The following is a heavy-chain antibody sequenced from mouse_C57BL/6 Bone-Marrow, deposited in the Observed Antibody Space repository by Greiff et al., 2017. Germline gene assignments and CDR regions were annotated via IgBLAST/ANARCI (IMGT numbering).Heavy chain of an antibody. D-gene: IGHD5-5*01. Sequence: VQLQQSGAELVKPGASVNLSCKASGYTFTSYWMHWVKQRPGQGLEWIGMIHPNSGSTNYNEKFKSKATLTVDKSSSTAYMQLSSLTSEDSAVYYCAPLPYCDYGGQGTTRTVYS. J-gene: IGHJ2*01. CDR3: APLPYCDY. CDR2: IHPNSGST. CDR1: GYTFTSYW. V-gene: IGHV1-64*01.